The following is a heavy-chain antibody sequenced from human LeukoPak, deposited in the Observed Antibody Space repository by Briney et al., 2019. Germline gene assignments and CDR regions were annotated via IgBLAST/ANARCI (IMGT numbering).Heavy chain of an antibody. J-gene: IGHJ6*03. V-gene: IGHV4-59*08. CDR2: IYYSGST. CDR3: ARQGSSRYYMDV. Sequence: SETLSLTCTVSGGSISSYYWSWIRQPPGKGLEWIGYIYYSGSTNYNPSLKSRVTISVDTSKNQFSLKLSSVTAADTAVYYCARQGSSRYYMDVWGKGTTVTVSS. D-gene: IGHD1-26*01. CDR1: GGSISSYY.